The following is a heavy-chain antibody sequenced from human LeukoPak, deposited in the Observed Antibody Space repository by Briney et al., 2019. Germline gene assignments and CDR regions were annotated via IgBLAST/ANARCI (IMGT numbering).Heavy chain of an antibody. CDR2: IYSGGTT. J-gene: IGHJ4*02. V-gene: IGHV3-66*01. CDR3: ARGYKYSTGWYYFDY. CDR1: GFTVSNSY. Sequence: PGGSLRLSCAASGFTVSNSYMSWVRQAPGKELEWVSVIYSGGTTYYADSVKGRFTISRDNSKNTVYLQMNSLRAEDTAVYYCARGYKYSTGWYYFDYWGQGTLATVSS. D-gene: IGHD6-19*01.